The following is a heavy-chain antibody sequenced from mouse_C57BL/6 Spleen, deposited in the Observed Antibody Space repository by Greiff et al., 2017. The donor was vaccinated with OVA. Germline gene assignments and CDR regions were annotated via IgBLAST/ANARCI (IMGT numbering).Heavy chain of an antibody. Sequence: EVQLVESGGGLVQSGRSLRLSCATSGFTFSDFYMEWVRQAPGKGLEWIAASRNKANDYTTEYSASVKGRFIVSRDTSQSILYLQMNALRAEDTAIYYCARAIYGSSYWYFDVWGTGTTVTVSS. D-gene: IGHD1-1*01. CDR3: ARAIYGSSYWYFDV. J-gene: IGHJ1*03. CDR2: SRNKANDYTT. V-gene: IGHV7-1*01. CDR1: GFTFSDFY.